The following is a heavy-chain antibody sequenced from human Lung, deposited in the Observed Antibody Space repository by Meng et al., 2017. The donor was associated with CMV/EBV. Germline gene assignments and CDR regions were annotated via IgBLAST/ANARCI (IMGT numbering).Heavy chain of an antibody. Sequence: QGPRQESGPGLVRPSGALSLTRAVSGGSMSSTNWWSWVRQPPGKGLEWIGEIYHSGSTNYNPSLKSRVSISVDKSKNQFSLKLSSVTAADTAVYYCARADKVRFDYWGQGTLVTVSS. V-gene: IGHV4-4*02. CDR1: GGSMSSTNW. J-gene: IGHJ4*02. CDR2: IYHSGST. CDR3: ARADKVRFDY.